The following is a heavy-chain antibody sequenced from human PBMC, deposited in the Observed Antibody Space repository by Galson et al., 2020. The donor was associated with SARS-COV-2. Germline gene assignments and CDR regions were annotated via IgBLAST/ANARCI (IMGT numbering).Heavy chain of an antibody. CDR1: GGSISSYY. D-gene: IGHD6-13*01. V-gene: IGHV4-59*01. CDR3: ARDGPSSWFHYFDY. J-gene: IGHJ4*02. CDR2: IYYSGST. Sequence: SQTLSLTCTVSGGSISSYYWSWIRQPPGKGLEWIGYIYYSGSTNHNPSLKSRVTISVDTSKNQFSLKLSSVTAADTAVYYCARDGPSSWFHYFDYWGQGTLVTVSS.